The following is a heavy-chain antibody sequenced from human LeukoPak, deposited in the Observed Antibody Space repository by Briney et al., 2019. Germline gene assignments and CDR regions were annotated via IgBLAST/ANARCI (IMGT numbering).Heavy chain of an antibody. J-gene: IGHJ4*02. V-gene: IGHV3-53*01. CDR1: GFTVSSNY. Sequence: GGSLRLSCAASGFTVSSNYMSWVRQAPGKGLEWVSVIYNGGKTYYADSVKGRFTISRDNSKNTLYLQMNSLRAEDTAVYYCARVYELLFDYWGQGTLVTVSS. CDR3: ARVYELLFDY. CDR2: IYNGGKT. D-gene: IGHD2-21*02.